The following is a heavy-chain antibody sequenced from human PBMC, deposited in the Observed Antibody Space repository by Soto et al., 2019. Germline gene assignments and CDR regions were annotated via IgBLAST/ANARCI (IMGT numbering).Heavy chain of an antibody. CDR3: ARDPTTVVTPNVFDF. V-gene: IGHV3-33*01. Sequence: PGGSLRLSCAASGFTFSSYGMHWVRQAPGKGLEWVAVIWYDGSNKYYADSVKGRFTISRDNSKNTLYLQMNSLRAEDTAVYYCARDPTTVVTPNVFDFWGQGTMVTGSS. D-gene: IGHD4-17*01. J-gene: IGHJ3*01. CDR1: GFTFSSYG. CDR2: IWYDGSNK.